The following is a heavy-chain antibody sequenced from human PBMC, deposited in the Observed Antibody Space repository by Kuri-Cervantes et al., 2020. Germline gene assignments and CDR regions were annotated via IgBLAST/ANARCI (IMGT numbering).Heavy chain of an antibody. Sequence: ASVKVSCKASGYTFTDYYMHWVRLAPGQGLEWMGWINSNSGGADYAQKFQGRVTMTRDTSISTVYMELSRLRSDDTAVYYCANSRSHTTMTTWGQGTLVTVSS. J-gene: IGHJ5*02. D-gene: IGHD5-18*01. CDR1: GYTFTDYY. CDR2: INSNSGGA. V-gene: IGHV1-2*02. CDR3: ANSRSHTTMTT.